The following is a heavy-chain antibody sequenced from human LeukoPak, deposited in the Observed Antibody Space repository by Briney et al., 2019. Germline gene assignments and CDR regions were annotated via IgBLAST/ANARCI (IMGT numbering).Heavy chain of an antibody. Sequence: SETLSLTCSVSGYAISSGYHWGWIRQPPGKGLEWIGTIYHSGTTYYNPSLKSRVTMSVDTSKNQFSLRLRSVTAADTAVYYCARGQARLAWFDPWGQGTLVTVSS. J-gene: IGHJ5*02. CDR2: IYHSGTT. D-gene: IGHD6-19*01. CDR3: ARGQARLAWFDP. CDR1: GYAISSGYH. V-gene: IGHV4-38-2*02.